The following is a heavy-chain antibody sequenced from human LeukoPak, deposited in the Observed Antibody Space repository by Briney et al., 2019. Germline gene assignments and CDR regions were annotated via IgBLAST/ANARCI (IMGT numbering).Heavy chain of an antibody. D-gene: IGHD3-9*01. V-gene: IGHV3-48*01. CDR1: GFTFSSYS. J-gene: IGHJ4*02. Sequence: GGSLRLSCAASGFTFSSYSMNWVRQAPGKGLEWVSYISSSSRRIYYADSVKGRFTISRDNAKNSLYLQMNSLRAEDTAVYYCAREVRMYYDILTGGYWGQGTLVTVSS. CDR3: AREVRMYYDILTGGY. CDR2: ISSSSRRI.